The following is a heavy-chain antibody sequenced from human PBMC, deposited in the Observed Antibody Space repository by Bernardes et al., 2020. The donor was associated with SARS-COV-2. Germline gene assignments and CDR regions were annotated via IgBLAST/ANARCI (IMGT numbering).Heavy chain of an antibody. D-gene: IGHD2-21*01. CDR1: GGSFSGHYY. V-gene: IGHV4-34*01. J-gene: IGHJ4*02. CDR3: AREDVGSATYDY. Sequence: SETLYLTFDVYGGSFSGHYYWTWIRQPPGQGPEWIGEIDHSGRTNYNPSLKSRVMISVDTSKNQFSLNLNSVTVADTAVYYCAREDVGSATYDYWGQGTLVTVSS. CDR2: IDHSGRT.